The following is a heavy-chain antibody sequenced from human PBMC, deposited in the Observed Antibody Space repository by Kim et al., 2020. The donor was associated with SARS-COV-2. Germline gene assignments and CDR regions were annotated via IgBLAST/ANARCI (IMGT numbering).Heavy chain of an antibody. D-gene: IGHD3-3*01. CDR3: ARDSVVTMRDNWFAP. V-gene: IGHV4-4*02. J-gene: IGHJ5*02. Sequence: PSLKRRVTISVDKSKNQFSLKLSSVTAADTAVYYCARDSVVTMRDNWFAPWGQGTLVTVSS.